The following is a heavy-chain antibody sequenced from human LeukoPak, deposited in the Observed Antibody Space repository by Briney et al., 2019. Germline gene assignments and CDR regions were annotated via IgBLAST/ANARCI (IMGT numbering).Heavy chain of an antibody. V-gene: IGHV6-1*01. CDR2: TYYRSKWYS. CDR1: GXSVSSNSSA. J-gene: IGHJ4*02. CDR3: ARTGGHFDY. D-gene: IGHD3-10*01. Sequence: SETLSLTCAISGXSVSSNSSAWNWIRQSPSRGLEWLGRTYYRSKWYSEYAVSVRGRTTINPDTSKNQFSLQLKSVTPEDTAVYYCARTGGHFDYWGQGTLVTVSS.